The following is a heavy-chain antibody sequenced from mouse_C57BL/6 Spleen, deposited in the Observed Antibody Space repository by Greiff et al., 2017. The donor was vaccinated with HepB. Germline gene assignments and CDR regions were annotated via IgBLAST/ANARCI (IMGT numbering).Heavy chain of an antibody. V-gene: IGHV1-26*01. J-gene: IGHJ2*01. CDR3: ARSLPFNYFDY. CDR1: GYTFTDYY. CDR2: INPNNGGT. Sequence: VQLQQSGPELVKPGASVKISCKASGYTFTDYYMNWVKQSHGKSLEWIGDINPNNGGTSYNQKFKGKATLTVDKSSSTAYMELRSLTSEDSAVYYCARSLPFNYFDYWGQGTTLTVSS.